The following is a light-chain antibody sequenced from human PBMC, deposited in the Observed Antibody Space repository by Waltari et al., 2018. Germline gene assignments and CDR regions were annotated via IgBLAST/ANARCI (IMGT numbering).Light chain of an antibody. CDR2: VNSDGSH. V-gene: IGLV4-69*01. CDR3: QTGGHGTWV. J-gene: IGLJ3*02. CDR1: SAHSHNV. Sequence: QLVLTQSPSASASLGPSVTLTSPLSSAHSHNVLAWLQPQPEKGPRYLMKVNSDGSHSKGDKIPDRFSGSSSGAEHYLTISSLQSEDEADYYCQTGGHGTWVFGGGTKLTVL.